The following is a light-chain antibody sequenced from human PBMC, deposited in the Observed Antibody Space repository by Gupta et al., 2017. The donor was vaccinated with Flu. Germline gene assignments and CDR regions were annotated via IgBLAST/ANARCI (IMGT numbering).Light chain of an antibody. J-gene: IGLJ2*01. Sequence: GTSSDIGAYNYVSWYQQHPAEVPKLMIYEGSSRPSEVSDRFSGSKSGNTASLTISGLQAEDEADYYCSSCTSTSTLVLGGGTKLTVL. CDR1: SSDIGAYNY. V-gene: IGLV2-14*01. CDR2: EGS. CDR3: SSCTSTSTLV.